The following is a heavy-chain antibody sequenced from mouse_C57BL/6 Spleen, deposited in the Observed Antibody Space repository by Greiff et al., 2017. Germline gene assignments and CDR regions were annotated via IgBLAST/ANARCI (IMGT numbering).Heavy chain of an antibody. J-gene: IGHJ2*01. Sequence: QVQLQQSGAELVKPGASVKISCKASGYAFSSYWMNWVKQRPGKGLEWIGQIYPGDGDTNYNGKFKGKATLTADKSSSTAYMQLSSLTSEDSAVYFCARSGDDGYYDYWGQGTTLTVSS. V-gene: IGHV1-80*01. CDR2: IYPGDGDT. CDR1: GYAFSSYW. D-gene: IGHD2-3*01. CDR3: ARSGDDGYYDY.